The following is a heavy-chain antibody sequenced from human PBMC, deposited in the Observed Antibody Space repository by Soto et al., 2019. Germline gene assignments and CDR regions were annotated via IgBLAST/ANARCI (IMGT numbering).Heavy chain of an antibody. Sequence: GGSLRLSCAASGFTFSSYGMHWVRQAPGKGLEWVAVISYDGSNKYYADSVKGRFTISRDNSKNTLYLQMNSLRAEDTAVYYCANEPPSLRFLEWFPRPPFDYWGQGTLVTGSS. CDR3: ANEPPSLRFLEWFPRPPFDY. CDR2: ISYDGSNK. D-gene: IGHD3-3*01. CDR1: GFTFSSYG. J-gene: IGHJ4*02. V-gene: IGHV3-30*18.